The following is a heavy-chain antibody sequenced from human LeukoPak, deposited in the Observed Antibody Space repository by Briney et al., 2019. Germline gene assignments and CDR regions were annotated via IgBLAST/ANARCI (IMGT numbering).Heavy chain of an antibody. V-gene: IGHV3-30*02. CDR3: AKDFSSSSLGSWYFDL. D-gene: IGHD6-13*01. CDR1: GFTFSDYG. CDR2: IRYDASNK. J-gene: IGHJ2*01. Sequence: PGGSLRLSCAASGFTFSDYGMHWVRQAPGKGLEWVAFIRYDASNKYYGDSVKGRFTGSGDNVKNTLYLQMNSLRTEDTAVYYCAKDFSSSSLGSWYFDLWGRGALVTVYS.